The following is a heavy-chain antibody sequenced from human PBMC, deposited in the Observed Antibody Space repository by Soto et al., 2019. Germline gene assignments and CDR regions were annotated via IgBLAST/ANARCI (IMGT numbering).Heavy chain of an antibody. CDR2: ISYDGSNK. V-gene: IGHV3-30*03. D-gene: IGHD1-7*01. CDR1: GFTFSSYG. Sequence: GGSLRLSCAASGFTFSSYGMHWVRQAPGKGLEWVAVISYDGSNKYYADSVKGRFTISRDNSKNTLYLQMNSLRAEDTAVYYCARGNLPGYYYYYGMDVWGQGTTVNVSS. J-gene: IGHJ6*02. CDR3: ARGNLPGYYYYYGMDV.